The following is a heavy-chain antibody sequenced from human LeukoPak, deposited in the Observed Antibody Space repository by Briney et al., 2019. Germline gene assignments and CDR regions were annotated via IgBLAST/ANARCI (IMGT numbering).Heavy chain of an antibody. CDR2: ISPTGSTT. Sequence: GGSLRLSRTASGFSFSGHWMHWARQLPGKGLVWVSRISPTGSTTSYADSVKGRFTVSRDNAKNTLYLQVNNLRAEDTAVYYCARGPNSNWSGLDFWGQGTLLTVSS. D-gene: IGHD6-6*01. V-gene: IGHV3-74*01. CDR1: GFSFSGHW. CDR3: ARGPNSNWSGLDF. J-gene: IGHJ4*02.